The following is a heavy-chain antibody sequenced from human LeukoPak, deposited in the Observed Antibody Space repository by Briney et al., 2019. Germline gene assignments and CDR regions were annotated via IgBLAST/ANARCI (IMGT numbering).Heavy chain of an antibody. CDR1: GFTFSGYA. CDR3: ARDFGLTGKVDY. D-gene: IGHD1-20*01. V-gene: IGHV3-64*01. Sequence: GGSLRLSCAASGFTFSGYAMHWVRQAPGKGLESVSAISSNGGSTYYANSVKGRFTISRDNSKNTLYLQMGSLRAEDLAVYYCARDFGLTGKVDYWGQGTLVTVSS. J-gene: IGHJ4*02. CDR2: ISSNGGST.